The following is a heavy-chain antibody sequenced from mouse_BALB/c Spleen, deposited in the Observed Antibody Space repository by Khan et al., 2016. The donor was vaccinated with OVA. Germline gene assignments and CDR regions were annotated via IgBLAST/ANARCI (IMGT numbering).Heavy chain of an antibody. D-gene: IGHD2-2*01. V-gene: IGHV1-77*01. CDR1: GYTFTDYY. CDR2: IYPGSGNT. CDR3: ARSGIGSFAY. J-gene: IGHJ3*01. Sequence: QVQLKQSGAELARPGASVKLSCKAPGYTFTDYYINWVKQRTGQGLEWIGEIYPGSGNTYYNEKFKGKATLTADKSSSTAFMQLSSLTSEDSAVYFCARSGIGSFAYWGQGTLVTVSA.